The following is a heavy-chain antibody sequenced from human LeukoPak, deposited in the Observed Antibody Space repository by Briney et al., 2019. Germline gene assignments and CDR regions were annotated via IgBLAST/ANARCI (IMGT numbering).Heavy chain of an antibody. D-gene: IGHD3-10*01. CDR3: ARTFDYYGSPRYFDY. J-gene: IGHJ4*02. Sequence: GGSLRLSCAASGFTFSSYWMSWVRQAPGKGLEWVANIKQDGSEKYYVDSVKGRFTISRDNAMNSLYLQMNSLRAEDTAVYYCARTFDYYGSPRYFDYWGQGTLVTVSS. CDR2: IKQDGSEK. V-gene: IGHV3-7*01. CDR1: GFTFSSYW.